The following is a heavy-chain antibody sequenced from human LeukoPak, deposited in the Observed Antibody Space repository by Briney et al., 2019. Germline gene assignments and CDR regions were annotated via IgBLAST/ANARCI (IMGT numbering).Heavy chain of an antibody. CDR3: ARATYYDFWSGSFDY. J-gene: IGHJ4*02. V-gene: IGHV3-74*01. CDR1: GFTFSSYW. CDR2: INSDGSST. Sequence: GGSLRLSCAASGFTFSSYWMHWVRQAPGKGLVWVSRINSDGSSTSYADSVKGRFTISRDNAKNTLYLQMNSLRAEDTAVYYCARATYYDFWSGSFDYWGQGTLVTVSS. D-gene: IGHD3-3*01.